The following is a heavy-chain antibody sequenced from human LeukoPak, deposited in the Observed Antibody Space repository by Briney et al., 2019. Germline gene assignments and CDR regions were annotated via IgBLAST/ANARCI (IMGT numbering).Heavy chain of an antibody. D-gene: IGHD1-26*01. J-gene: IGHJ4*02. CDR1: GGSISSSNW. V-gene: IGHV4-4*02. CDR3: ARDRAPEGSYFDY. Sequence: SETLSLTCAVSGGSISSSNWWSWVRQPPGKGLEWIGEIYHSGSTNYNPSLKSRVTISVDKSKNQFSLKLSSVTAADTAVYYCARDRAPEGSYFDYWGQGTLVTVSS. CDR2: IYHSGST.